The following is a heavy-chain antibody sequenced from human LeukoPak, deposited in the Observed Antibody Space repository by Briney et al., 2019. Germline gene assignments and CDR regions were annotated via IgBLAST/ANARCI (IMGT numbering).Heavy chain of an antibody. Sequence: SETLSLTCTVSGGSISSYYWSWIRQPAGKGLEWIGRIYTSGSTNYSPSLKSRVTMSVDTSKNQFSLKLSSVTAADTAVYYCARNALNSYGPGYYNWFDPWGQGTLVTVSS. D-gene: IGHD5-18*01. CDR1: GGSISSYY. CDR3: ARNALNSYGPGYYNWFDP. V-gene: IGHV4-4*07. J-gene: IGHJ5*02. CDR2: IYTSGST.